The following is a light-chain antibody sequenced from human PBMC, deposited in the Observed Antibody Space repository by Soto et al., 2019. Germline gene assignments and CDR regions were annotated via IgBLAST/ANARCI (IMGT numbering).Light chain of an antibody. CDR1: SSNIGTNI. V-gene: IGLV1-44*01. CDR3: AAWDDSLNGPV. Sequence: QSVLTQPPSVSVTPGQRVTISCSGSSSNIGTNIVNWYQHLPGTAPKLLIYANNHRPSGVPDRFSGSRSGTSASLAISGLQSEDEADYYCAAWDDSLNGPVFGGGTKLTVL. CDR2: ANN. J-gene: IGLJ2*01.